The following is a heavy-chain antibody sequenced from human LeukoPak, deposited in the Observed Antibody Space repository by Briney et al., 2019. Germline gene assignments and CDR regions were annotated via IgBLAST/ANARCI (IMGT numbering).Heavy chain of an antibody. D-gene: IGHD3-10*01. V-gene: IGHV4-4*07. CDR1: GRSISSYY. Sequence: SETLSLTCTVSGRSISSYYWSWIRQPAGEGLEWIGRIYTSGSTNYNPSLKSRVTMSVETAKNQYSLKLSSVTAADTALYYCARAFDYGSGSYYNSWGQGTLVTVSS. CDR3: ARAFDYGSGSYYNS. J-gene: IGHJ1*01. CDR2: IYTSGST.